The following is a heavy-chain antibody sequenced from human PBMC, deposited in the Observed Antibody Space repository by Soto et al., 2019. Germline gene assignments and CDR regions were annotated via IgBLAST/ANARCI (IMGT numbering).Heavy chain of an antibody. CDR1: GGSISSGGYY. Sequence: PSETLSLTCTVSGGSISSGGYYWSWIRQHPGKGLEWIGYIYYSGSTYYNPSLKSRVTISVDTSKNQFSLKLSSVTAADTAVYYCARSRSPSYYDSSGYYYDYWGQGTLVTVSS. J-gene: IGHJ4*02. CDR2: IYYSGST. CDR3: ARSRSPSYYDSSGYYYDY. V-gene: IGHV4-31*03. D-gene: IGHD3-22*01.